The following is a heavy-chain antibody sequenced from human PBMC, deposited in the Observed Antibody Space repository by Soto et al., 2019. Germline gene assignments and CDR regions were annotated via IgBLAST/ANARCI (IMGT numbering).Heavy chain of an antibody. D-gene: IGHD1-1*01. J-gene: IGHJ4*02. V-gene: IGHV1-69*01. CDR1: GGTFSSYA. Sequence: QVQLVQSGAEVKKPGSSVKVSCKASGGTFSSYAISWVRQAPGQGLEWMGGIIPIFGTANYAQKFQGRVTISADESTSTAYMERSSLRSEDTAVYYCARGQPMEFPTSYYFDYWGQGTLVTVSS. CDR3: ARGQPMEFPTSYYFDY. CDR2: IIPIFGTA.